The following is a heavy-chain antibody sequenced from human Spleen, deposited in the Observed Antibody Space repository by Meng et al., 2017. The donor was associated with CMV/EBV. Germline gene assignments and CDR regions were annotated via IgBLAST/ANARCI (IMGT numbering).Heavy chain of an antibody. V-gene: IGHV3-66*02. Sequence: GESLKISCAASGFTFDDYAMHWVRQAPGKGLEWVSVIYSGGSTYYADSVKGRFTISRDNSKNTLYLQMNSLRAEDTAVYYCARVASRSYYHYGMDVWGQGTTVTVSS. CDR3: ARVASRSYYHYGMDV. CDR2: IYSGGST. CDR1: GFTFDDYA. J-gene: IGHJ6*02. D-gene: IGHD5-12*01.